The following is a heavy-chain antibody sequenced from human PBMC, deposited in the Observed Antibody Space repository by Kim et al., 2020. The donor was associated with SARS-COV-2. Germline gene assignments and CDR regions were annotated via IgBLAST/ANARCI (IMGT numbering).Heavy chain of an antibody. V-gene: IGHV4-59*08. Sequence: SQTLSLTCTVSGGSISSYYWSWIRQPPGKGLEWIGYIYYSGSTNYNPSLKSRVTISVDTSKNQFSLKLSSVTAADTAVYYCARHGHDVGATNHWYFDLWG. J-gene: IGHJ2*01. CDR3: ARHGHDVGATNHWYFDL. D-gene: IGHD1-26*01. CDR2: IYYSGST. CDR1: GGSISSYY.